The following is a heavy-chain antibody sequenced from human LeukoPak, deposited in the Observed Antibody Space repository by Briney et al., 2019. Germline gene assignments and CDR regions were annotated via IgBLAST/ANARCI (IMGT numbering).Heavy chain of an antibody. V-gene: IGHV3-48*03. CDR2: ISSSGSTI. Sequence: GGSLRLSCAASGFTFSSYEMNWVRQAPGKGLEWVSYISSSGSTIYYADSVKGRFTISRDNAKNSLYLQMNSLRAEDTAVYYCARVRKYFDYWGQGTLVTVSS. CDR1: GFTFSSYE. CDR3: ARVRKYFDY. J-gene: IGHJ4*02.